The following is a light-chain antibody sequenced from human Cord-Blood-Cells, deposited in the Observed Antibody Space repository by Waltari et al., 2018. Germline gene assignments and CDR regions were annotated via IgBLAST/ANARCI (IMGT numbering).Light chain of an antibody. J-gene: IGLJ1*01. Sequence: QSALTQPASVSGSPGQSLTISCTGTSSDVGGYNYVSWYQHHPGKAPKPMIYDVGNLPSVGSNRFSGSKSGNAASLTISGLQAEDEADYYCSSYTSSSTLYVFGTGTKVTVL. V-gene: IGLV2-14*03. CDR1: SSDVGGYNY. CDR2: DVG. CDR3: SSYTSSSTLYV.